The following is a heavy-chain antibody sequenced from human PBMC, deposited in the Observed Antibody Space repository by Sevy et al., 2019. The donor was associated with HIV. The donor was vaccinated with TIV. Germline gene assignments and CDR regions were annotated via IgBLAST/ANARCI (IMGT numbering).Heavy chain of an antibody. CDR2: ISHDGINE. CDR3: ANAYSGSYSHSYLDALDV. CDR1: GFSFSYYG. V-gene: IGHV3-30*18. Sequence: GGSLRLSCIRSGFSFSYYGIHWVRQSPGKGLDWVALISHDGINEYYADSVKGRFTISRDNSKNTVYLEMNSLRIEDTAIYFGANAYSGSYSHSYLDALDVWGQGTTVTVSS. D-gene: IGHD1-26*01. J-gene: IGHJ6*02.